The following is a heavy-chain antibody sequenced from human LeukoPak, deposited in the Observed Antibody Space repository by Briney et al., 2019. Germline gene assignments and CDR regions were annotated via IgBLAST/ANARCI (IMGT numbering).Heavy chain of an antibody. CDR3: ARRTYYYDSSGYLFDY. CDR2: IYYSGST. CDR1: GGSISSSSYY. D-gene: IGHD3-22*01. V-gene: IGHV4-39*07. J-gene: IGHJ4*02. Sequence: SETLSLTCTVSGGSISSSSYYWGWIRQPPGKGLVWIGSIYYSGSTYYNPSLKSRVTISVDTSKNQFSLKLSSVTAADTAVYYCARRTYYYDSSGYLFDYWGQGTLVTVSS.